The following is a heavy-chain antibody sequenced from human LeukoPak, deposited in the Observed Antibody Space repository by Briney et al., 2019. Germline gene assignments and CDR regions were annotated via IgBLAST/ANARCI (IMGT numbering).Heavy chain of an antibody. J-gene: IGHJ6*02. Sequence: ASVTVSCTASGGTFSSYAISWVRQAPGQGLEWMGGIIPIFGTANYAQKFQGRVTITADESTSTAYMELSSLRSEDTAVYYCARDITSYYYYGMDVWGQGTRSPSP. D-gene: IGHD1-14*01. V-gene: IGHV1-69*13. CDR3: ARDITSYYYYGMDV. CDR1: GGTFSSYA. CDR2: IIPIFGTA.